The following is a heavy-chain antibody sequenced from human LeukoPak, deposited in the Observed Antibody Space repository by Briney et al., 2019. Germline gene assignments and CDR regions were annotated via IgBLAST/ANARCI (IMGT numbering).Heavy chain of an antibody. Sequence: ASVKVSCKASGYTFTSYDINWVRQATGQGLEWMGGIIPIFGTANYAQKFQGRVTITADKSTSTAYMELSSLRSEDTAVYYCATPERYYYDSSGLGRELFDYWGQGTLVTVSS. D-gene: IGHD3-22*01. V-gene: IGHV1-69*06. J-gene: IGHJ4*02. CDR3: ATPERYYYDSSGLGRELFDY. CDR1: GYTFTSYD. CDR2: IIPIFGTA.